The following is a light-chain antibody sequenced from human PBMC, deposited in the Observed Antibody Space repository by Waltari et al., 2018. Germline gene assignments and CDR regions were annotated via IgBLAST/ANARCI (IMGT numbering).Light chain of an antibody. CDR2: WAT. V-gene: IGKV4-1*01. Sequence: DIVMTQSPDSLAVSLCERATINCKSSQSVLLSPNNRNYLTWYQQKPGQPPKLLIYWATTRESGVPGRFSGSGSGTDFTLTISSLQAEDVAVYYCQQYYTTPITFGGGTKVEIK. CDR3: QQYYTTPIT. CDR1: QSVLLSPNNRNY. J-gene: IGKJ4*01.